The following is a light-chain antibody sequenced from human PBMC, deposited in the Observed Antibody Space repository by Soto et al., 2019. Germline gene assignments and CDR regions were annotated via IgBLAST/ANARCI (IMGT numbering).Light chain of an antibody. J-gene: IGKJ4*01. CDR2: GVS. V-gene: IGKV3-15*01. CDR1: QSVAGN. CDR3: QQSNNWPPLT. Sequence: EIVXTQSPATLSVSPGETATLSCRASQSVAGNLAWYQQKPGQPPRLLIYGVSTRATGVPARFSGSGSETDFSLTISSLQIEDFALYYCQQSNNWPPLTFGGGTKVEIK.